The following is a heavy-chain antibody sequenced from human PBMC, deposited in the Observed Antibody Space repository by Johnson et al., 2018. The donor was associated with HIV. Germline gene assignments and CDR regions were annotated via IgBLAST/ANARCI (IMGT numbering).Heavy chain of an antibody. CDR2: ISSSRSNI. J-gene: IGHJ3*02. D-gene: IGHD6-6*01. V-gene: IGHV3-11*04. CDR1: GFTFSDYY. CDR3: AREKGSSPRDAFDI. Sequence: QVQLVESGGGLVKPGGSLRLSCAASGFTFSDYYMSWIRQAPGKGLEWVSYISSSRSNIYYTDSVKGRFTISRDNAKNSVYLQMNSLRAEDTAGYYCAREKGSSPRDAFDIWGQGTMVTVSS.